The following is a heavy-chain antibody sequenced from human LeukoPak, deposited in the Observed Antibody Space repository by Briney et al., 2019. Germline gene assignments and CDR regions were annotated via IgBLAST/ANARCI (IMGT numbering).Heavy chain of an antibody. Sequence: MPSETLSLTCAVYGGSFSGYYWSWIRQPPGKGLEWIGEINHSGSTNYNPSLKSRVTISVDTSKNQFSLKLSSVTAADTAVYYCARVPGYYDSSGSTDNWGQGTLVTVSS. CDR3: ARVPGYYDSSGSTDN. V-gene: IGHV4-34*01. D-gene: IGHD3-22*01. CDR2: INHSGST. J-gene: IGHJ4*02. CDR1: GGSFSGYY.